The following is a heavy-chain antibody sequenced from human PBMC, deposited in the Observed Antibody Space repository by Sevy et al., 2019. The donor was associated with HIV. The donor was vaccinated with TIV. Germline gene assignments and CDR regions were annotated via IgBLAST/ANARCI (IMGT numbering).Heavy chain of an antibody. J-gene: IGHJ6*02. CDR1: GFTFDSYA. D-gene: IGHD3-3*01. Sequence: GGSLRLSCAASGFTFDSYAMHWVRQVAGKGLEWVSTISGSGYATYYADSVKGRFIISRDNAKNSLYLQMNSLRAEDTAVYYCARDSHMYYDFWSGYPRDYYGMDVWGQGTTVTVSS. CDR2: ISGSGYAT. CDR3: ARDSHMYYDFWSGYPRDYYGMDV. V-gene: IGHV3-23*01.